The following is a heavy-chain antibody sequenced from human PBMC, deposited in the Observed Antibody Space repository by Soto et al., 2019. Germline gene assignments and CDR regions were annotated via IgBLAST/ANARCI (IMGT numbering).Heavy chain of an antibody. CDR1: VGTVSRSW. Sequence: TLPRTGAGRVGTVSRSWWSWIRQTPGKGLEWIGEINHSGSTNYNPSLKSRVTISVDTSKNQFSLKLSSVTAADTAVYYCASFNSYCSSTTFRAYWGQGTLVTVSS. V-gene: IGHV4-34*01. D-gene: IGHD2-2*01. CDR2: INHSGST. CDR3: ASFNSYCSSTTFRAY. J-gene: IGHJ4*02.